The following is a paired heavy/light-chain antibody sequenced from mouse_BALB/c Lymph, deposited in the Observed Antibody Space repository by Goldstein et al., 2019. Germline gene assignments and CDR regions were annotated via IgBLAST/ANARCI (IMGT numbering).Light chain of an antibody. V-gene: IGKV4-70*01. J-gene: IGKJ1*01. CDR1: SSISY. Sequence: QIVLTQSPAIMSASPGEKVTMTCSANSSISYMHWYHQKPGTSPKRWIYDTSKLASGVPARFSGSGSGTSYSLTISSMEAEDAATYYCHQRSSYPWTFGGGTKLEIK. CDR2: DTS. CDR3: HQRSSYPWT.
Heavy chain of an antibody. Sequence: EVKLVESGGGLVQPGGSLKLSCATSGFTFSDYYMYWVRQTPEKRLEWVAYISSGGGSTYYPDTVKGRFTISRDNAKNTLYLQMSRLNSEDTAMYCCASSYDYEVDYYAMDYWGQGTSVTVSS. D-gene: IGHD2-4*01. V-gene: IGHV5-12*02. CDR2: ISSGGGST. J-gene: IGHJ4*01. CDR1: GFTFSDYY. CDR3: ASSYDYEVDYYAMDY.